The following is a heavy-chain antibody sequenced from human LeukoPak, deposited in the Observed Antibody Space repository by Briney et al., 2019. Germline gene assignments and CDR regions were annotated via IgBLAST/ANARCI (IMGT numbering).Heavy chain of an antibody. CDR1: GFTFSDYY. V-gene: IGHV3-11*06. CDR2: ISSSSSDT. J-gene: IGHJ4*02. D-gene: IGHD1-1*01. Sequence: KSGGSLRLSCAASGFTFSDYYMSWIRQAPGQGLEWLSYISSSSSDTKYADSVKGRFTISRDNAKKSLYLQMNSLRAEDTAVYYCVRTGGRDGGIWGQGTLVTVSS. CDR3: VRTGGRDGGI.